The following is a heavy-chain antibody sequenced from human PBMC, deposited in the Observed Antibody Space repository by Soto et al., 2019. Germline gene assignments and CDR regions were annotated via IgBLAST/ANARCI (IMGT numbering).Heavy chain of an antibody. Sequence: PSETLSLTCAVYGGSGGSFSGYYWSWIRQPPGKGLEWIGEINHSGSTNYNPSLKSRVTISVDTSNNQFSLKMSYVTAADTAVYYCARLTGMTTATTDRGFDPWGQGTLVTVSS. CDR1: GGSGGSFSGYY. CDR2: INHSGST. D-gene: IGHD4-17*01. J-gene: IGHJ5*02. CDR3: ARLTGMTTATTDRGFDP. V-gene: IGHV4-34*01.